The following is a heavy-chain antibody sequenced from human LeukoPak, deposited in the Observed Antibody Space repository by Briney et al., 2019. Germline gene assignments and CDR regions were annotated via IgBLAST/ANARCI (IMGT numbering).Heavy chain of an antibody. D-gene: IGHD1-26*01. V-gene: IGHV4-31*03. CDR2: IYYSGST. J-gene: IGHJ5*02. Sequence: SQTLSLTCTVSGSSISSGGYYWSWIRQHPGKGLEWIGYIYYSGSTYYNPSLKSRVTISVDTSKNQFSLKLSSVTAADTAVYYCARGSQWELLAHWFDPWGQGTLITVSS. CDR3: ARGSQWELLAHWFDP. CDR1: GSSISSGGYY.